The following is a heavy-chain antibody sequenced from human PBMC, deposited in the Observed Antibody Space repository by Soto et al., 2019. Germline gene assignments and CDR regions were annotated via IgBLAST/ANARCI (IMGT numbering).Heavy chain of an antibody. Sequence: PGGSLRLSCAASGFTFSSYSMNWVRQAPGKGLEWVSSISSSSSYIYYADSVKGRFTISRDNAKNSLYLQMNSLRAEDTAVYYCARAQTAWFGESIASFYFDYWGQGTLVTVSS. CDR3: ARAQTAWFGESIASFYFDY. V-gene: IGHV3-21*01. D-gene: IGHD3-10*01. CDR2: ISSSSSYI. J-gene: IGHJ4*02. CDR1: GFTFSSYS.